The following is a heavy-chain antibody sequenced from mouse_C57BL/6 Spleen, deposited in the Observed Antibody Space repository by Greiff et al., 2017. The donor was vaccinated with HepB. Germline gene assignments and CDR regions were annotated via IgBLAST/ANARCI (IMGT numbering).Heavy chain of an antibody. V-gene: IGHV6-6*01. J-gene: IGHJ1*03. CDR2: IRNKANNHAT. Sequence: DVMLVESGGGLVQPGGSLKLSCAASGFTFSDAWMDWVRQSPEKGLEWVAEIRNKANNHATYYAESVKGRFTISRDDSKSSVYLQMNSVRAEDTGIYYCTSWGPDWYFDVWGTGTTVTVSS. D-gene: IGHD3-3*01. CDR1: GFTFSDAW. CDR3: TSWGPDWYFDV.